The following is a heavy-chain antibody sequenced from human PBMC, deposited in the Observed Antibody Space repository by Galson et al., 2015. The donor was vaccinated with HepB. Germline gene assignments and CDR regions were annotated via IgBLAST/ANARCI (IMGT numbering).Heavy chain of an antibody. CDR3: ARVRALIATGFPSDY. Sequence: SETLSLTCAVYGGSFSGYYWSWVRQPPGKGLEWIGEISHSGNTNYNPSFKSRITMSVDTSKKQFSLKLTSVTAADTAVYYCARVRALIATGFPSDYWGQGTLVTVSS. CDR2: ISHSGNT. J-gene: IGHJ4*02. D-gene: IGHD6-13*01. CDR1: GGSFSGYY. V-gene: IGHV4-34*01.